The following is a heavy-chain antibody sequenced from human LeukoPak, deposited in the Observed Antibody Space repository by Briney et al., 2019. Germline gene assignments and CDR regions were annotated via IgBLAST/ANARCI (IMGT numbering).Heavy chain of an antibody. CDR2: IIPIFGTA. J-gene: IGHJ4*02. CDR3: ARMKDYDSSGYYPDY. D-gene: IGHD3-22*01. Sequence: SVKVSCKASGGTFSSYAISWVRQAPGQGLEWMGRIIPIFGTANYAQKFQGRVTITTDESTSTAYMELSSLRSEDTAVYYCARMKDYDSSGYYPDYWGQGTLVTVSS. CDR1: GGTFSSYA. V-gene: IGHV1-69*05.